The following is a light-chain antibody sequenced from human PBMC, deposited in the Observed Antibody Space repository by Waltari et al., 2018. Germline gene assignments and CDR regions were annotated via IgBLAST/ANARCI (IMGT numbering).Light chain of an antibody. J-gene: IGLJ3*02. CDR2: KDT. V-gene: IGLV3-25*03. Sequence: SYELTQPPSVSVSPGQTARITCSGDALPNQYAYWYQQKPGQAPVLVIYKDTERPSGIPERFSGSSSGTTVTLTISGVQAEDEADYYCQSADSSGTYWPFGGGTKLTVL. CDR1: ALPNQY. CDR3: QSADSSGTYWP.